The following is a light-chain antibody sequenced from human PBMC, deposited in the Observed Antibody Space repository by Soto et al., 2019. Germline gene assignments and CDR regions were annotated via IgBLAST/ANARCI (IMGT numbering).Light chain of an antibody. CDR1: TGAVTSGHY. J-gene: IGLJ7*01. V-gene: IGLV7-46*01. Sequence: QAVVTQEPSLTVSPGGTVTLTCGSSTGAVTSGHYPYWFQQKPGQAPRTLIYDTSNKHSWTPARFSGSLLGGKAALTLSGAQPGDEAEYYCLLSYSGARSAVFGGGTQLTVL. CDR2: DTS. CDR3: LLSYSGARSAV.